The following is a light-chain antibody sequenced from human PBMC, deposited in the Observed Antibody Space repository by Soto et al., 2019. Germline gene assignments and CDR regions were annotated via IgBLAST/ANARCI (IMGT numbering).Light chain of an antibody. CDR2: DVS. Sequence: QSALTQPPSASGSPGQSVTISCTGSSSDVGGYNYVSWYQQHPGKAPKLMIYDVSKRPSGVPDRFSGSKSGNTASLTVSGLQDEDEDDYYCSSYAGSNIVVFGGGTKLTFL. V-gene: IGLV2-8*01. CDR1: SSDVGGYNY. J-gene: IGLJ2*01. CDR3: SSYAGSNIVV.